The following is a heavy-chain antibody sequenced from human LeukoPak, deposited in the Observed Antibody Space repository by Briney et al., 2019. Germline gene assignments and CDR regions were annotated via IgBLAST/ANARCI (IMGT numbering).Heavy chain of an antibody. Sequence: SQTLSITCVISGYRLSSKSDEWNWIMQSPSRCLEWLGRTYYRSKWYNDYAVSVKSRITINPDTSKNQFSLHLNSVTPEDTAVYYCAGYSYGVRPSWGQGTLVTVSS. CDR3: AGYSYGVRPS. CDR1: GYRLSSKSDE. D-gene: IGHD5-18*01. J-gene: IGHJ5*02. CDR2: TYYRSKWYN. V-gene: IGHV6-1*01.